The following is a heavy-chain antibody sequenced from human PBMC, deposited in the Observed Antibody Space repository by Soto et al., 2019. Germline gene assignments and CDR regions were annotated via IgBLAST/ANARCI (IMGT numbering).Heavy chain of an antibody. CDR3: AHAGGRGGPIVL. CDR1: ADTIG. Sequence: QITLKESGPPVLKPTPSLTLTCTFSADTIGVGGIRQPPGKGLECLACIYRDDDRRYTPSLKTRLTITKDTSTSQLSLTMTNVDPVDTATYFCAHAGGRGGPIVLWGEAILVSVTP. J-gene: IGHJ4*02. CDR2: IYRDDDR. V-gene: IGHV2-5*02. D-gene: IGHD3-10*01.